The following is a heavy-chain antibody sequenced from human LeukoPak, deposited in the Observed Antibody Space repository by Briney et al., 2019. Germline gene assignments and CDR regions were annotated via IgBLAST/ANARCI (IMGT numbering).Heavy chain of an antibody. Sequence: SETLSLTCSVSGGSISGYYWSWIRQPPGKGLEWIGYIYNSGSTNYNPSLKSRVTISVDTSRKQFSLKVSSVTAADTAVYYCARQDYYDSSGYYAYYFDYWGQGTLVTVSS. V-gene: IGHV4-59*08. CDR3: ARQDYYDSSGYYAYYFDY. CDR2: IYNSGST. J-gene: IGHJ4*02. D-gene: IGHD3-22*01. CDR1: GGSISGYY.